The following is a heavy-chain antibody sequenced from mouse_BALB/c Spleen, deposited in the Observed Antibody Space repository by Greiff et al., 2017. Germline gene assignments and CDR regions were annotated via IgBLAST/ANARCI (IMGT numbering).Heavy chain of an antibody. CDR1: GFSLTSYG. D-gene: IGHD2-1*01. V-gene: IGHV2-2*02. CDR3: ARNDYGNYDYAMDY. J-gene: IGHJ4*01. Sequence: QVHVKQSGPGLVQPSQSLSITCTVSGFSLTSYGVHWVRQSPGKGLEWLGVIWSGGSTDYNAAFISRLSISKDNSKSQVFFKMNSLQANDTAIYYCARNDYGNYDYAMDYWGQGTSVTVSS. CDR2: IWSGGST.